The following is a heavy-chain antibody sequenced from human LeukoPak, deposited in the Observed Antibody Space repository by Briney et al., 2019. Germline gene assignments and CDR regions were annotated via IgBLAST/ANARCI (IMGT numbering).Heavy chain of an antibody. CDR1: GFTFSSYE. V-gene: IGHV3-48*03. D-gene: IGHD3-3*01. CDR3: AALHYDFWSGYEPY. J-gene: IGHJ4*02. Sequence: GGSLRLSCAASGFTFSSYEMNWVRQAPGKGLEWVSYISSSGSTIYYADSVKGRFTISRDNAKNSLYLQMSSLRAEDTAVYYCAALHYDFWSGYEPYWGQGTLVTVSS. CDR2: ISSSGSTI.